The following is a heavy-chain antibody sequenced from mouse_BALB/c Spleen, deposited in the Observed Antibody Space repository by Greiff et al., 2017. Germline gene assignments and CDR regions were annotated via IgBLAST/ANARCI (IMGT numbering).Heavy chain of an antibody. CDR2: INPSTGYT. D-gene: IGHD2-14*01. Sequence: VQLQQSGAELAKPGASVKMSCKASGYTFTSYWMHWVKQRPGQGLEWIGYINPSTGYTEYNHKFKDKATLTADKSSITAYMQLSSLTSEESAVYYCAQRYGDGAWFAYWGQGTVVTVSA. CDR3: AQRYGDGAWFAY. J-gene: IGHJ3*01. V-gene: IGHV1-7*01. CDR1: GYTFTSYW.